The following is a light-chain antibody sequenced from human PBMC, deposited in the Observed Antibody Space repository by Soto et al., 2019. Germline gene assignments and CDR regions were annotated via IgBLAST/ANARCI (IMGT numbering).Light chain of an antibody. V-gene: IGKV3-11*01. CDR2: SAS. CDR1: ERVSTN. Sequence: ENVLTQSPGTLSLSPGESATLSCRASERVSTNLAWYQQTPGQAPRLLIYSASRRPTDIPVRFSGSGSGTDFTLTISSLEPEDFAVYYCQQRSSWQVTFGQGTRLEIK. J-gene: IGKJ5*01. CDR3: QQRSSWQVT.